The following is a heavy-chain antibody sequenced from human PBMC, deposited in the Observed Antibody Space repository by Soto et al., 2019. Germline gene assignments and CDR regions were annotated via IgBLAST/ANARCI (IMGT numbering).Heavy chain of an antibody. CDR2: INSDGSST. D-gene: IGHD2-15*01. V-gene: IGHV3-74*01. Sequence: SGGSLRLSCAASRFSFSSYWMHWVRQAPGKGLVWVSRINSDGSSTGYADSVKGRFTISRDNAKNTLYLQMNTLRAEDTAVYYCARGGYCSGGTCYSSDYGLDVWGQGTTVTVSS. CDR3: ARGGYCSGGTCYSSDYGLDV. CDR1: RFSFSSYW. J-gene: IGHJ6*02.